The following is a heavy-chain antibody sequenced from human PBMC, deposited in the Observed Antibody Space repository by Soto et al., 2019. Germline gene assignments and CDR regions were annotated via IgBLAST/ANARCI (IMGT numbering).Heavy chain of an antibody. CDR3: ARWATYSSGSPTNYYYYGMDV. D-gene: IGHD6-19*01. V-gene: IGHV6-1*01. CDR2: TYYRSKWYN. Sequence: SQTLSLTGASSGGRVSRNSAAWNWIRPSPSRGLEWLGRTYYRSKWYNDYAVSVKSRITINPDTSKNQFSLQLNSVTPEDTAVYYCARWATYSSGSPTNYYYYGMDVWGQGTTVTVSS. J-gene: IGHJ6*02. CDR1: GGRVSRNSAA.